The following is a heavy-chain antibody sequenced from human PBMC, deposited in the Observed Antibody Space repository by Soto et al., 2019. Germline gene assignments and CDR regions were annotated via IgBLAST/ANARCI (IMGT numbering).Heavy chain of an antibody. CDR3: ARDYSYQRAMDV. D-gene: IGHD2-15*01. Sequence: PGGSLRLSCAASGSTFSNFAMYWVRQAPGKGLEWVTVISYDGSHKYYADSVKGRFTISRDNSKNTLYLQMNNLRAEDSAVYFCARDYSYQRAMDVWGQGTTVTVSS. V-gene: IGHV3-30-3*01. CDR2: ISYDGSHK. J-gene: IGHJ6*02. CDR1: GSTFSNFA.